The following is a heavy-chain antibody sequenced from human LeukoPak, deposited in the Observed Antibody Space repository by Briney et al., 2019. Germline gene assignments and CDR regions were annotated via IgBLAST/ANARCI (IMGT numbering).Heavy chain of an antibody. Sequence: SGTLSLTCDVSGGSISRNNWWSWVRQSPGQGLEWIGEISLSGHTNYNPSLQSRVTMSLDESKNQVSLDLASVTAADTAVYYCARGFLCGGDCNALDISGQGPKVTVSS. D-gene: IGHD2-21*02. CDR3: ARGFLCGGDCNALDI. J-gene: IGHJ3*02. V-gene: IGHV4-4*02. CDR2: ISLSGHT. CDR1: GGSISRNNW.